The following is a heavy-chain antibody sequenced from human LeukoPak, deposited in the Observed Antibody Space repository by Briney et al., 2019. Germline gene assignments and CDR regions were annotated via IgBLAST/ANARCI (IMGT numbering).Heavy chain of an antibody. CDR3: ARGRRITMIVVAHWYFDL. CDR1: GDSISRTTYS. Sequence: SETLSLTCSVSGDSISRTTYSWVWIRQPPGKGLEWPGSIYYTGSTYYSPSLKSRVTISVDTSKNQFSLRLSAVTAADTAVYYCARGRRITMIVVAHWYFDLWGRGTLVTVSS. CDR2: IYYTGST. J-gene: IGHJ2*01. V-gene: IGHV4-39*07. D-gene: IGHD3-22*01.